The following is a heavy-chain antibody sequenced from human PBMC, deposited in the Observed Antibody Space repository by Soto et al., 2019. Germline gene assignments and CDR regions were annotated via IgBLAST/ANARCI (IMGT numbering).Heavy chain of an antibody. V-gene: IGHV3-30*18. Sequence: QVQLVESGGGVVQPGRSLRLSCAASGFTFSSYGMHWVRQAPGKGLEWVAVSSYDESDIYYSDSLKGRFTISRDNSKNTLYLQMSSLRPEDTAVYYCTKDTGYCSGGRCYSTPYYYYYYGMDAWGQGTTVTVSS. J-gene: IGHJ6*02. D-gene: IGHD2-15*01. CDR3: TKDTGYCSGGRCYSTPYYYYYYGMDA. CDR2: SSYDESDI. CDR1: GFTFSSYG.